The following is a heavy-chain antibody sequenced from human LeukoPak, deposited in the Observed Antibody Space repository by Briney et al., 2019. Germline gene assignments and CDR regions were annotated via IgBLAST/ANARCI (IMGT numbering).Heavy chain of an antibody. CDR2: ISSSSSYI. CDR3: ARDQTGYFDY. CDR1: GFTFSSYS. V-gene: IGHV3-21*01. J-gene: IGHJ4*02. Sequence: GGSLRLSCAASGFTFSSYSMNWVRQAPGKGLEWGSSISSSSSYIYYADSVKGRFTISRDNAKNSLYLQMNSLRAEDTAVYYCARDQTGYFDYWGQGTLVTVSS. D-gene: IGHD7-27*01.